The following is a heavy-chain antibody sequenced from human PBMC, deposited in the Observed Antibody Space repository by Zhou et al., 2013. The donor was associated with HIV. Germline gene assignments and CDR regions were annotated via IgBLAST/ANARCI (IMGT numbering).Heavy chain of an antibody. CDR2: IIPILGIA. V-gene: IGHV1-69*04. J-gene: IGHJ4*02. D-gene: IGHD3-3*02. CDR1: GGTFSSYA. CDR3: ARGIFDLTTHLDY. Sequence: QVQLVQSGAEVKKPGSSVKVSCKASGGTFSSYAISWVRQAPGQGLEWMGRIIPILGIANYAQKFQGRVTITADKSTSTAYMELSSLRSEDTAVYYCARGIFDLTTHLDYWGQGTLVAVSS.